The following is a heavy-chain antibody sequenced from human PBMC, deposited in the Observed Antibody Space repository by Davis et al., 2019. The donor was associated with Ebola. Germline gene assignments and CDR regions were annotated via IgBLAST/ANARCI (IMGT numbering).Heavy chain of an antibody. J-gene: IGHJ4*02. Sequence: GESLKISCAASGFTFSNHWMGWVRQAPGKGLEWVAIIKQDESDKYYVDSVKGRFTISRDNAKNLLSLQMNSLRAEDTALYYCARGSRRGYSYGFVWGQGTLVTVSS. D-gene: IGHD5-18*01. CDR2: IKQDESDK. CDR3: ARGSRRGYSYGFV. V-gene: IGHV3-7*01. CDR1: GFTFSNHW.